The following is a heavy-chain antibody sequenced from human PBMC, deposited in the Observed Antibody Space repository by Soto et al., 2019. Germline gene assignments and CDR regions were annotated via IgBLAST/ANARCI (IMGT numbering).Heavy chain of an antibody. J-gene: IGHJ2*01. D-gene: IGHD4-17*01. CDR1: GYTFTTYY. CDR3: ARGGNGDNVGYWYFDL. CDR2: INPGGVST. Sequence: QVQLVQSGPEVKKPGASGEVSCKASGYTFTTYYIHWVRHATGQGLEWMGVINPGGVSTKYAQKFQDRVTMTSDTSTSTVYMDLSSLRSEDTAVYLCARGGNGDNVGYWYFDLWGRGTQVTVSP. V-gene: IGHV1-46*01.